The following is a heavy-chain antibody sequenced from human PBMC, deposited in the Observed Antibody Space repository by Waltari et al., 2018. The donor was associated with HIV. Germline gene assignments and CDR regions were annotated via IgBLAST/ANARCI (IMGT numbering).Heavy chain of an antibody. V-gene: IGHV3-30-3*01. CDR1: GFTFSRYA. CDR3: ARDTHYGMDV. Sequence: QVQLVESGGGGVQPGKSLRLSCAAPGFTFSRYAMHWVRQAPGKGLEWVAVISYDGSNKYSAYSVKGRFTISRDNSKNTLYLQMNSLRAEDTAMYYCARDTHYGMDVWGQGTTVTVSS. CDR2: ISYDGSNK. J-gene: IGHJ6*02.